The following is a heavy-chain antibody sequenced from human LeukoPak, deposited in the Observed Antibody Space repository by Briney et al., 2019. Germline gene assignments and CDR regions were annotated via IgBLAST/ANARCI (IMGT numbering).Heavy chain of an antibody. Sequence: ASVKVSCKASGYTSTGYYMHWVRQAPGQGLEWMGWINPNSGGTNYAQKFQGRVTMTRDTSISTAYMELSRLRSDDTAVYYCCLWSQWEYFQHWGQGTLVTVSS. V-gene: IGHV1-2*02. CDR3: CLWSQWEYFQH. J-gene: IGHJ1*01. CDR1: GYTSTGYY. CDR2: INPNSGGT. D-gene: IGHD2-21*01.